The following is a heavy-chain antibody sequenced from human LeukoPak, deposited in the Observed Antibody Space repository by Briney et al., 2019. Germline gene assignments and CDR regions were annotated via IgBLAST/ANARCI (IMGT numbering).Heavy chain of an antibody. V-gene: IGHV3-30*18. J-gene: IGHJ3*02. Sequence: GGSLRLSCAASGFTFSSYGMHWVRQAPGKGLEWVAVISYDGSNKYYADSVKGRFTISRDNSKNTLYLQMNSLRAEDTAVYYCAKVGNSRAFDIWGQGTMVTVSS. CDR2: ISYDGSNK. CDR3: AKVGNSRAFDI. D-gene: IGHD4-23*01. CDR1: GFTFSSYG.